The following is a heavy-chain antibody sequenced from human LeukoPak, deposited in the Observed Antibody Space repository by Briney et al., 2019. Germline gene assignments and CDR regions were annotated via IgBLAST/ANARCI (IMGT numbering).Heavy chain of an antibody. D-gene: IGHD4-17*01. Sequence: GGSLRLSCAASGFTFSSYAMSWVRQAPGKGLEWVSAISGSGGSTYYADSVKGRFTISRDNSKNTLYLQMNSLRAEDTAVYYCAKDRLGYGDYLVGMDVWGQGTTVTVSS. CDR2: ISGSGGST. CDR1: GFTFSSYA. J-gene: IGHJ6*02. CDR3: AKDRLGYGDYLVGMDV. V-gene: IGHV3-23*01.